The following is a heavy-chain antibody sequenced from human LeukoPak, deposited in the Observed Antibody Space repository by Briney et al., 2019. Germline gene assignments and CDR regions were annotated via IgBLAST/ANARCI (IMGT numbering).Heavy chain of an antibody. CDR2: ISSGSYV. V-gene: IGHV3-21*01. Sequence: PGGSLRLSCAASGFTFSRYTINWVRQAPGKGLEWVSSISSGSYVYYADSVKGRFTISRDNAKNSLYLQMNSLRAEDTAVYYCARDYYGDLYFDSWGLGTLVTVSS. CDR3: ARDYYGDLYFDS. CDR1: GFTFSRYT. J-gene: IGHJ4*02. D-gene: IGHD4-17*01.